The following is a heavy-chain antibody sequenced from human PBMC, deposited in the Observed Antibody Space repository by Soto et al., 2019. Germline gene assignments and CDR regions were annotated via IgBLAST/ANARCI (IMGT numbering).Heavy chain of an antibody. Sequence: QVQLVESGGGVVQPGTSLRLSCAASGFTFSNYGMQWVRQAPGKGLEWVAGIWYDGGNKYYADSVKGRFTVSRDNSKNTLYLQMNILRAADRAVYYCARDYHYVSSGLTESWGQGTPVTVSS. V-gene: IGHV3-33*01. J-gene: IGHJ5*02. CDR2: IWYDGGNK. CDR1: GFTFSNYG. D-gene: IGHD3-22*01. CDR3: ARDYHYVSSGLTES.